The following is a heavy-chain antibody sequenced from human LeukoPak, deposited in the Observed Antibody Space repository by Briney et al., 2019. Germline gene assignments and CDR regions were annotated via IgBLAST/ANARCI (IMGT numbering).Heavy chain of an antibody. CDR3: AKADSSGYYAAFDI. Sequence: GGSLRPSCAASGFTFDDYAMHWVRQAPGKGLEWVSGISWNSGSIGYADSVKGRFTISRDNAKNSLYLQMNNLRAEDMALYYCAKADSSGYYAAFDIWGQGTMVTVSS. J-gene: IGHJ3*02. CDR2: ISWNSGSI. CDR1: GFTFDDYA. D-gene: IGHD3-22*01. V-gene: IGHV3-9*03.